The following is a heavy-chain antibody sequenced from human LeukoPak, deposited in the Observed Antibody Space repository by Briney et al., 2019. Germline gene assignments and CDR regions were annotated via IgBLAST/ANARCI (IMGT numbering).Heavy chain of an antibody. CDR2: IYYSGST. Sequence: SQTLSLTCTVSGGSISSGGYYWGWIRQHPGKGLEWLGYIYYSGSTYYNPSLKSRVTISVDTSKNQFSLKLSSVTAADTAVYYCARAGGYSGYDRTPIDYWGQGTLVTVSS. CDR3: ARAGGYSGYDRTPIDY. D-gene: IGHD5-12*01. J-gene: IGHJ4*02. CDR1: GGSISSGGYY. V-gene: IGHV4-31*03.